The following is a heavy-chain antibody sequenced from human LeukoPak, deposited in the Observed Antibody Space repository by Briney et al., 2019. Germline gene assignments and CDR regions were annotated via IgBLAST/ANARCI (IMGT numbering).Heavy chain of an antibody. J-gene: IGHJ4*02. D-gene: IGHD2-15*01. CDR1: GFTFSSYG. CDR2: ISYDGSNK. CDR3: AKEGRVVAATQSSPDY. Sequence: GGSLRLSCAASGFTFSSYGMHWVRQAPDKGLEWVAVISYDGSNKYYADSVKGRFTIPRDNSKNTLYLQMNSLRAEDTAVYYCAKEGRVVAATQSSPDYWGQGTLVTVSS. V-gene: IGHV3-30*18.